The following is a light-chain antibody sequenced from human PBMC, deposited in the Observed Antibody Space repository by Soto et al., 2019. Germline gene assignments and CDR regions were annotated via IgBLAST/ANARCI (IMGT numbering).Light chain of an antibody. Sequence: EIVLTQSPGTLSLSRGERSTLSCRASQSVSNNYFAWYQQKPGQAPRLLIYGASNRATGIPDRLSGSGSGTDFTLTISRLEPEDFAVYYCQQYGSSGTFGQGTKVDIK. V-gene: IGKV3-20*01. CDR2: GAS. J-gene: IGKJ1*01. CDR3: QQYGSSGT. CDR1: QSVSNNY.